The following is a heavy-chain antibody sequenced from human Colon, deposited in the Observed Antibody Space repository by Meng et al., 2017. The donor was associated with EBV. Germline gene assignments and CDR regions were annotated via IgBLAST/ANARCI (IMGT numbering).Heavy chain of an antibody. Sequence: QRPLGDAGLGLVKPSVTLLLPCTVSGGPISRTGTCGGWIRQPPGKGLEWIGSQCHADDTYYNPSLMGRVTISVDTSKNQVSLKLTSVTAADTSIYYCARHTFSGNPGGIDSWGQGILVTVSS. CDR3: ARHTFSGNPGGIDS. D-gene: IGHD4-23*01. V-gene: IGHV4-39*01. CDR2: QCHADDT. J-gene: IGHJ4*02. CDR1: GGPISRTGTC.